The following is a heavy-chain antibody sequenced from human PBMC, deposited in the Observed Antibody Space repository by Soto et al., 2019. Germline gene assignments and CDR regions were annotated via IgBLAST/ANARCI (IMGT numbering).Heavy chain of an antibody. CDR2: ISYDGSNK. D-gene: IGHD3-22*01. J-gene: IGHJ4*02. CDR3: AQVEGYYDSSADY. CDR1: GFTFSSYG. Sequence: QVQLVESGGGVVQPGRSLRLSCAASGFTFSSYGMHWVRQAPGKGLEWVAVISYDGSNKYYADSVKGRFTISRDNSKNTLYLQMNSLRAEDTAVYYCAQVEGYYDSSADYWGQGTLVTVSS. V-gene: IGHV3-30*18.